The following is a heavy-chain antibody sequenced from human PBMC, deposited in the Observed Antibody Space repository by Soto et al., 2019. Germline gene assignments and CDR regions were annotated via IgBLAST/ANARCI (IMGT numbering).Heavy chain of an antibody. Sequence: QVQLVQSGAEVKKPGASVKVSCKASGYTFTSYGISWVRQAPGQGLEWMGWISAYNGNTNYAQKLQGRVTMTTDTSTSTAYMELRSLRSDDTAVYYCARGSIWLDYDSSGYPPFPPDYWGQGTLVTVSS. D-gene: IGHD3-22*01. CDR3: ARGSIWLDYDSSGYPPFPPDY. CDR2: ISAYNGNT. CDR1: GYTFTSYG. J-gene: IGHJ4*02. V-gene: IGHV1-18*01.